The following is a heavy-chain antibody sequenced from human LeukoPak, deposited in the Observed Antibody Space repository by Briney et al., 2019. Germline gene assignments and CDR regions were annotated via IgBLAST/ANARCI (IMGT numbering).Heavy chain of an antibody. Sequence: GGSLRLSCAASGFTFSSYSMNWVRQAPGKGLEWVSYISSSSSTIYYADSVKGRFTISRDNAKNSLYLQMNSLRAEDTAVYYCARDGIVVVPAAMSIYYYMDVWGEGTTVTVSS. J-gene: IGHJ6*03. CDR1: GFTFSSYS. CDR2: ISSSSSTI. CDR3: ARDGIVVVPAAMSIYYYMDV. V-gene: IGHV3-48*01. D-gene: IGHD2-2*01.